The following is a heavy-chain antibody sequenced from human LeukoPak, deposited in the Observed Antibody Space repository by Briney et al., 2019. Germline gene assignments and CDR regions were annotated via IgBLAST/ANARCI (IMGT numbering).Heavy chain of an antibody. J-gene: IGHJ4*02. D-gene: IGHD3-10*01. CDR1: GGSVSSGFYY. Sequence: LETLSLTCTVSGGSVSSGFYYWSWIRQPPGKGLEWIGFIYDSGSTKYNPSLKSRVTISVDTSKNQFSLKLSSVTAADTAVYYCAARGQGSSLSYFEYWGQGTLVTVSS. CDR2: IYDSGST. V-gene: IGHV4-61*01. CDR3: AARGQGSSLSYFEY.